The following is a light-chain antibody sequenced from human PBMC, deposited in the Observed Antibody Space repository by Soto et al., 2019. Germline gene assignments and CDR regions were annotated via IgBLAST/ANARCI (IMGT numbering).Light chain of an antibody. CDR3: QQYGSTPRT. V-gene: IGKV3-15*01. CDR1: QSVGSN. Sequence: EIVMTQSPATLSVSPGERATLSCRASQSVGSNLAWYQQKPGQAPRLLIYGASTRATGIPARFSGSGSGTEFTLTISSLQSEDFAVYYCQQYGSTPRTFGQGTKVDI. CDR2: GAS. J-gene: IGKJ1*01.